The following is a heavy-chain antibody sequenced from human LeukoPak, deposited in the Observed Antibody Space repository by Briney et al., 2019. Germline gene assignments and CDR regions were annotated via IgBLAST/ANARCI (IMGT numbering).Heavy chain of an antibody. CDR2: IKSKTDGGTT. V-gene: IGHV3-15*01. CDR3: TTSTPYYDSSGPGY. J-gene: IGHJ4*02. D-gene: IGHD3-22*01. CDR1: GFTFSNAW. Sequence: GSLRLSCAASGFTFSNAWMSWVRQAPGKGLEWVGRIKSKTDGGTTDYAAPVKGRFTISRDDSKNTLYLQMNSLKTEDTAVYYCTTSTPYYDSSGPGYWGQGTLVTVSS.